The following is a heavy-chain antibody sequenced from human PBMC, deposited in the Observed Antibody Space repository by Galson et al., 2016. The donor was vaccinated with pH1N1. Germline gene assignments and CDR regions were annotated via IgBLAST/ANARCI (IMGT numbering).Heavy chain of an antibody. J-gene: IGHJ4*02. CDR1: GYTFTKEY. CDR3: IRSRGRLRYY. D-gene: IGHD1-26*01. CDR2: IDPSNGST. Sequence: SVKVSCKASGYTFTKEYIHWVRQAPGQGLEWMGVIDPSNGSTTYSQKFQGLVTMTRDTSTNTVYMELGGLTSEDTAVYSCIRSRGRLRYYWGQGTLVTVSS. V-gene: IGHV1-46*01.